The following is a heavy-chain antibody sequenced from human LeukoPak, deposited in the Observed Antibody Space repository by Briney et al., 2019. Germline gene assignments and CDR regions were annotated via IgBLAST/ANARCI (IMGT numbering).Heavy chain of an antibody. Sequence: PGGSLRLSCAASGFTFSRYWMNWMRQAPGKGLEWVANIKYDGYEEYYVDSVKGRFTISRDNAKNSLYLQLNSLRVEDTAVCHCKSGGAAPGSFDYWGQGTLVTVSP. J-gene: IGHJ4*02. CDR2: IKYDGYEE. D-gene: IGHD1-1*01. CDR1: GFTFSRYW. V-gene: IGHV3-7*02. CDR3: KSGGAAPGSFDY.